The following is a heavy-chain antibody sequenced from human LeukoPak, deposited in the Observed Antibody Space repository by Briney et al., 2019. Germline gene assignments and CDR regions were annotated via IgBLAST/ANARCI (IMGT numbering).Heavy chain of an antibody. J-gene: IGHJ4*02. D-gene: IGHD1-26*01. CDR2: IYSGGST. V-gene: IGHV3-53*04. Sequence: PGRSLRLSCAASGFTVSSNYMSWVRQAPGKGLEWVSVIYSGGSTYYADSVKGRFTISRHNSKNTLYLQMNSLRAEDTAVYYCARESDAYSGSYYDYWGQGTLVTVSS. CDR3: ARESDAYSGSYYDY. CDR1: GFTVSSNY.